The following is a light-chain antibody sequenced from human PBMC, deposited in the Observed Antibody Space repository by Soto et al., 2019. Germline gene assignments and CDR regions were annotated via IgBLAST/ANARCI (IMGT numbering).Light chain of an antibody. CDR2: KAS. CDR3: QQYSIYWT. Sequence: DIQMTQSPSTLSASVGDRVTITCRASQSISIWLAWYQQKPGKAPKLLIYKASSLESGVPSRFSGSGSGTECTLTISSLQPDDFATYYCQQYSIYWTFGQGTKVEIK. V-gene: IGKV1-5*03. J-gene: IGKJ1*01. CDR1: QSISIW.